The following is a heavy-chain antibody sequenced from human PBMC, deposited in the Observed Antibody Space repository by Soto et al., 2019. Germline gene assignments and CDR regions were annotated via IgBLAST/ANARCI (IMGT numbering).Heavy chain of an antibody. CDR3: AKVSRFIAVAGTFDY. D-gene: IGHD6-19*01. CDR1: GFTFDDYA. CDR2: ISWNSGSI. V-gene: IGHV3-9*01. Sequence: EVQLVESGGGLVQPGRSLRLSCAASGFTFDDYAMHWVRQAPGKGLEWVSGISWNSGSIGYADSVKGRFTISGDNAKNSLYLQMNSLRAEDTALYYCAKVSRFIAVAGTFDYWGQGTLVTVSS. J-gene: IGHJ4*02.